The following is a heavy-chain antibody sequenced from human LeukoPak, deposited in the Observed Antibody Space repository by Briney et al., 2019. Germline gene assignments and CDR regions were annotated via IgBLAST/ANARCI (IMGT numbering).Heavy chain of an antibody. CDR2: ISSSSSYI. J-gene: IGHJ5*02. CDR1: GFTFSSYS. CDR3: ARDASYPLQGYYYGSGSYYTYNWFDP. Sequence: GGSLRLSCAASGFTFSSYSMNWVRQAPGKGLEWVSSISSSSSYIYYADSVKGRFTISRDNAKNSLYLQMNSLRAEDTAVYYCARDASYPLQGYYYGSGSYYTYNWFDPWGQGTLVTVSS. V-gene: IGHV3-21*01. D-gene: IGHD3-10*01.